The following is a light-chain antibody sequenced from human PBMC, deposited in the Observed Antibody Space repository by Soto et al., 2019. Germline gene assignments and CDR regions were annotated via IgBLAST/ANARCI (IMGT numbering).Light chain of an antibody. CDR2: AAT. V-gene: IGKV1-39*01. Sequence: DIQMTQSPSSLSASLGDRVTITCRASQSINNYLNWYQQEEGQAPKLLIYAATSLQSGVPSRFSGSGSGTAFTLTISSLQPGDFATYYCQQSYNSPYTVGLGTKLEIK. J-gene: IGKJ2*01. CDR1: QSINNY. CDR3: QQSYNSPYT.